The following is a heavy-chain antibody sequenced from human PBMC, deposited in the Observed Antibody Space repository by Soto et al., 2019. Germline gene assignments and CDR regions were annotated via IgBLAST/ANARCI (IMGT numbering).Heavy chain of an antibody. J-gene: IGHJ5*02. CDR3: ARDGGIAAAGPPQGFDP. D-gene: IGHD6-13*01. V-gene: IGHV4-61*01. CDR2: IHYSGST. CDR1: GGSISSNIYY. Sequence: PSETLSLTCTVSGGSISSNIYYWGWIRQPPGKGLEWIGNIHYSGSTNYNPSLKSRVTISVDTSKNQFSLKLSSVTAADTAVYYCARDGGIAAAGPPQGFDPWGQGTLVTVSS.